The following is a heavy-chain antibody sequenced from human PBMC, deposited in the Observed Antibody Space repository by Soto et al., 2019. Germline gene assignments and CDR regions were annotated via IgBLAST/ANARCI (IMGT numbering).Heavy chain of an antibody. CDR1: GFSLSTSGVG. J-gene: IGHJ5*02. CDR2: IYWDDDK. V-gene: IGHV2-5*02. CDR3: AHRGPTQGQGDWFDP. Sequence: QITLKESGPTLVKPTQTLTLTCTFSGFSLSTSGVGVGWIRQPPGKALDWLALIYWDDDKRYSPSLKSRLTITKDTSKNQVVVTMTNMDPVDTATYYCAHRGPTQGQGDWFDPWGQGTLVTVSS.